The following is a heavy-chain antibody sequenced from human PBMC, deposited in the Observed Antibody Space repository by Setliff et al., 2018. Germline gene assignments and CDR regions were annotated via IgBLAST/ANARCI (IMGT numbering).Heavy chain of an antibody. D-gene: IGHD5-12*01. Sequence: SETLSLTCAVYGGSFSGYYWSWIRQPPGKGLEWIGEINHSGSTNYNPALKSRVTISVDTSKNQFSLKLSSVTAADTAVYYCTRGPDGYTYQGAFDIWGQGTMVTVSS. CDR3: TRGPDGYTYQGAFDI. V-gene: IGHV4-34*01. J-gene: IGHJ3*02. CDR1: GGSFSGYY. CDR2: INHSGST.